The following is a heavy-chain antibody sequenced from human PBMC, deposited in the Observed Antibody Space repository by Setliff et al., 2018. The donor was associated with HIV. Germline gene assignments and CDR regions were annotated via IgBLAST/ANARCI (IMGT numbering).Heavy chain of an antibody. CDR1: GGSISSYY. CDR3: ARERRGGYSGYDSHWYFDL. Sequence: SETLSLTCTVSGGSISSYYWNRIRQPPGKGLEWIGYIDYSGSTNYNTSLRSRVTTSLDTSKNQFSLKLSSVTAADTAVYYCARERRGGYSGYDSHWYFDLWGRGTLVTVSS. D-gene: IGHD5-12*01. V-gene: IGHV4-59*01. CDR2: IDYSGST. J-gene: IGHJ2*01.